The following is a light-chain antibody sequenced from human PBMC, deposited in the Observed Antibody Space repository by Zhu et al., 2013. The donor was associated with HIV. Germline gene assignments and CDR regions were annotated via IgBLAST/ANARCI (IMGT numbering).Light chain of an antibody. CDR1: SSNIGAGYD. CDR2: SNN. CDR3: AAWDDSLNGVL. J-gene: IGLJ2*01. V-gene: IGLV1-40*01. Sequence: QSVLTQPPSVSGAPGQRVTISCTGSSSNIGAGYDVHWYQQLPGTAPKLLIYSNNQRPSGVPDRFSGSKSGTSASLAISGLQSVDEADFYCAAWDDSLNGVLFGGGTKLTVL.